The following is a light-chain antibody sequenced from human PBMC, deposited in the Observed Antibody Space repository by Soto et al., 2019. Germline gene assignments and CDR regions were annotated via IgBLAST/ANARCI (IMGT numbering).Light chain of an antibody. CDR1: QDTSTY. CDR2: AIS. V-gene: IGKV1-9*01. J-gene: IGKJ4*01. Sequence: IHLTQSPSSLSASVGDRVTITCRASQDTSTYLAWYQQKPGSAPRLLIYAISTLQSGVPSRFSGSGSGTYFPLTISSLQAEDSATYYCQQLNTYPLTFGGGTKVDIK. CDR3: QQLNTYPLT.